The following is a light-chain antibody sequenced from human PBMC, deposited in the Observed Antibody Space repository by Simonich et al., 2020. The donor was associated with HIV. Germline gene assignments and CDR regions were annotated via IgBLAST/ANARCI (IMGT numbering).Light chain of an antibody. CDR2: STS. CDR1: TGAVTSGYY. V-gene: IGLV7-43*01. CDR3: LLSYSGARWV. Sequence: QTVVTQEPSLTVSPGGTVTLTCASSTGAVTSGYYPNWFQQKPGQAPWAPIYSTSNKHSWTPARFSGSLLGGKAALTLSGAQPEDEAEYYCLLSYSGARWVFGGGTKLTVL. J-gene: IGLJ3*02.